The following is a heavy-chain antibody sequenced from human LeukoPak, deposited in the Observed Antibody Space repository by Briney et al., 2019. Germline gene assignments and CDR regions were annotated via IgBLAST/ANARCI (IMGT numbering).Heavy chain of an antibody. V-gene: IGHV3-30*04. CDR2: ISNDERNK. J-gene: IGHJ4*02. CDR3: ARPSPPGDGYNPSDQ. Sequence: EGSLRLSCAASGFIFTNFAMHWVRQAPGKGLEWVAVISNDERNKYYAESVKGRFTISRDNSNSMVYLQMTSLRLEDTAVYYCARPSPPGDGYNPSDQWGQGSLVIVSS. CDR1: GFIFTNFA. D-gene: IGHD5-24*01.